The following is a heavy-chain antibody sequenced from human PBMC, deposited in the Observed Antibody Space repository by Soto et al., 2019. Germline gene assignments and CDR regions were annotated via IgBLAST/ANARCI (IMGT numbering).Heavy chain of an antibody. V-gene: IGHV5-10-1*01. CDR1: GYSFTSYW. CDR2: IDPSDSYT. D-gene: IGHD3-16*01. Sequence: ESLKISCKGSGYSFTSYWISWVLQMPGKGLEWMGRIDPSDSYTNYSPSFQGHVTISADKSISTAYLQWSSLKASDTAMYYCARLGGGGDYAPHAFDIWGQGTMVTVSS. J-gene: IGHJ3*02. CDR3: ARLGGGGDYAPHAFDI.